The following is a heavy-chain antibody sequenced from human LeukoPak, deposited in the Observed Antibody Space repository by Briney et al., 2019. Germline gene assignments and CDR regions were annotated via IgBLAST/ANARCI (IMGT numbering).Heavy chain of an antibody. V-gene: IGHV4-39*01. CDR2: IYYSGST. CDR3: ARLVGYQLLYGEDNWFDP. J-gene: IGHJ5*02. D-gene: IGHD2-2*02. Sequence: SETLSLTCTVSGGSISSSSYYWGWIRQPPGKGLEWIGSIYYSGSTYYNPSLKSRVTISVDTSKNQFSLKLSSVTAADTAVYYCARLVGYQLLYGEDNWFDPWGQGTLVTVSS. CDR1: GGSISSSSYY.